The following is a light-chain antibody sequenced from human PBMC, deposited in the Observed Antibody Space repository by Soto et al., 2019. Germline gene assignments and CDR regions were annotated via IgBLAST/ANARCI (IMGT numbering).Light chain of an antibody. Sequence: EIVLTQSPGTLSLSPGERATLSCRASQSVSSNYLAWYQQKPGQTPRLLIYGASSRATGISDRFSGSGSGTDFTLTISRLEPEDFVVYYCQQYGSSPLTFGGGTKVDIK. CDR3: QQYGSSPLT. J-gene: IGKJ4*01. V-gene: IGKV3-20*01. CDR2: GAS. CDR1: QSVSSNY.